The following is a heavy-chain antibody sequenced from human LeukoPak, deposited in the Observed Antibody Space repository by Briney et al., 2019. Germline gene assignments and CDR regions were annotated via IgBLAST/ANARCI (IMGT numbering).Heavy chain of an antibody. CDR3: AKFFEGAAGTGWYFDL. CDR1: GFTFSSYD. Sequence: QTGGSLRLSCAASGFTFSSYDKRWVREAPGKGLEWVSAISGCGGSTYYADSVEGGFTISRDNSKNTLYLQMNSLRAEETAVYYCAKFFEGAAGTGWYFDLWGRGTLVTVSS. V-gene: IGHV3-23*01. J-gene: IGHJ2*01. CDR2: ISGCGGST. D-gene: IGHD6-13*01.